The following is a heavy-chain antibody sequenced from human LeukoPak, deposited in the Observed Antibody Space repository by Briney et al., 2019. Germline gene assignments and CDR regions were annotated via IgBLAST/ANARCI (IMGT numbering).Heavy chain of an antibody. CDR3: ARSLGPKADDGSGYYLN. Sequence: ASVKVSCKASGGTFSSYAISWVRQAPGQGLEWMGGIIPIFGTANYAQKFQGRVTITADESTSTAYMELSSLRSEDTAVYYCARSLGPKADDGSGYYLNWGQGTLVTVSS. V-gene: IGHV1-69*13. CDR1: GGTFSSYA. CDR2: IIPIFGTA. J-gene: IGHJ4*02. D-gene: IGHD3-22*01.